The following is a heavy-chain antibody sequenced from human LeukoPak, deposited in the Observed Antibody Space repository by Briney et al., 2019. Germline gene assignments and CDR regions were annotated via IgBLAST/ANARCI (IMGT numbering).Heavy chain of an antibody. V-gene: IGHV4-59*01. D-gene: IGHD3-3*01. CDR3: ARETRAFGVAHNWFDP. CDR1: GGSISSYY. CDR2: IYYSGST. J-gene: IGHJ5*02. Sequence: SETLSLTCTVSGGSISSYYWSWIRQPPGKGLEWIGYIYYSGSTNYNPSLKSRVTISVDTSKNQFSLKLSSVTAADTAVYYCARETRAFGVAHNWFDPWGQGTLVTVSS.